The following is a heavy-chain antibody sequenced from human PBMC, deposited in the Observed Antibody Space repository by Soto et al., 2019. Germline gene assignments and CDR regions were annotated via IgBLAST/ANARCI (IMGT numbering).Heavy chain of an antibody. J-gene: IGHJ3*02. CDR2: IIPIFGTA. CDR1: GGTFSSYA. Sequence: ASVKVSCKASGGTFSSYAISWVRQAPGQGLEWMGGIIPIFGTANYAQKFQGRVTITADKSTSTAYMELSSLRSEDTAVYYCARRPRADAFDIWSQGTMVTVSS. CDR3: ARRPRADAFDI. V-gene: IGHV1-69*06.